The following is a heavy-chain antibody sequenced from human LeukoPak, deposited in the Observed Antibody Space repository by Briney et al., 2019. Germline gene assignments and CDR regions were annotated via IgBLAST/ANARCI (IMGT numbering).Heavy chain of an antibody. CDR1: GSTFSSYA. Sequence: GRSLRLSCAASGSTFSSYAMHWVRQAPGKGLEWVAVISYDGSNKYYADSVKGRFTISRDNSKNTLYLQMNSLRAEDTAVYYCARDGYYDFWSATSGGVFQHWGQGTLVTVSS. CDR3: ARDGYYDFWSATSGGVFQH. J-gene: IGHJ1*01. CDR2: ISYDGSNK. D-gene: IGHD3-3*01. V-gene: IGHV3-30*01.